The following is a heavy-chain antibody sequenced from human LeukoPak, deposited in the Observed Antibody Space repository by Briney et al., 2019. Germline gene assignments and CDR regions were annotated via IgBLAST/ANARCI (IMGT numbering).Heavy chain of an antibody. D-gene: IGHD6-19*01. CDR1: GFTFSTYG. V-gene: IGHV3-21*01. CDR3: AREVAGASWFDP. J-gene: IGHJ5*02. CDR2: IGSSSSYI. Sequence: PGGSLRLSCAASGFTFSTYGMNWVRQAPGKGLEWVSSIGSSSSYIYYADSVKGRFTISRDNAKNSLYLQMNSLRAEDTAVYYCAREVAGASWFDPWGQGTLVTVSS.